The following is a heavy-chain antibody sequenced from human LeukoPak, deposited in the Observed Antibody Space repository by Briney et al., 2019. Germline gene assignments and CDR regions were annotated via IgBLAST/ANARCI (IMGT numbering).Heavy chain of an antibody. J-gene: IGHJ4*02. Sequence: GGSLRLSCAASGFTFDDYAMHWVRQAPGKGLEWVSGISWNSGSIGYADSVKGRFTISRDNAKNSLYLQMNSLRAEDTALYYCAKDSNYDSSGYYPDWGQGTLVTVSS. CDR1: GFTFDDYA. CDR2: ISWNSGSI. V-gene: IGHV3-9*01. D-gene: IGHD3-22*01. CDR3: AKDSNYDSSGYYPD.